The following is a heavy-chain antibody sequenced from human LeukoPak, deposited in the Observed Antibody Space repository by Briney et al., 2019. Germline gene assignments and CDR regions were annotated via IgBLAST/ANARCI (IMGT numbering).Heavy chain of an antibody. CDR1: GFTFSNFA. J-gene: IGHJ4*02. CDR3: AKEDILTGYYD. Sequence: GGSLRLSCAGSGFTFSNFAMSWVRQAPGRGLEWVSAICKSGGSTFYADSVRGRFTISRDNSMNTLFLQMNSLRAEDTAVYYCAKEDILTGYYDWGQGTLVTVSS. D-gene: IGHD3-9*01. CDR2: ICKSGGST. V-gene: IGHV3-23*01.